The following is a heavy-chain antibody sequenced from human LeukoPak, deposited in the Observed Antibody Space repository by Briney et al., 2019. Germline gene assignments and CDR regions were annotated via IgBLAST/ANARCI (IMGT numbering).Heavy chain of an antibody. CDR2: INPSGGST. D-gene: IGHD5-12*01. CDR1: GYTFTSYY. CDR3: ARDESGYDSGFLGI. Sequence: GSVNDSCQASGYTFTSYYIHWVRQPPGQGLEWMGIINPSGGSTSYAQKFQGRVTMTRDTSTSTVYMELSSLRSEDTAVYYCARDESGYDSGFLGIWGQGTLVTVSS. J-gene: IGHJ4*02. V-gene: IGHV1-46*01.